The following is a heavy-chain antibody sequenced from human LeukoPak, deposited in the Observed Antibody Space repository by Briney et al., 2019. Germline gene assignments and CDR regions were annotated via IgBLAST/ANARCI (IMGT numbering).Heavy chain of an antibody. CDR3: ARRVGATRVKVDY. Sequence: PSETLSLTCTVSGYSISSGYYWSWIRQPPGKGLEWIGEINHSGSTNYNPSLKSRVTISVDTSKNQFSLKLSSVTAADTAVYYCARRVGATRVKVDYWGQGTLVTVSS. CDR1: GYSISSGYY. J-gene: IGHJ4*02. D-gene: IGHD1-26*01. V-gene: IGHV4-38-2*02. CDR2: INHSGST.